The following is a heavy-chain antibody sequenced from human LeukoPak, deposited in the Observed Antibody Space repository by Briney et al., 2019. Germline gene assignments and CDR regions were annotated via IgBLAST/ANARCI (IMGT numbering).Heavy chain of an antibody. Sequence: GESLKISCKGSGYSFTSYWIDWVRQMPGKGLEWMGIIYPGDSDTRYSPSFQGQVTISADKSISTAYLQWSSLKASDTAMYYCARRCSGGSCYTPHSFDYWGQGTLVTVSS. CDR3: ARRCSGGSCYTPHSFDY. CDR2: IYPGDSDT. D-gene: IGHD2-15*01. CDR1: GYSFTSYW. V-gene: IGHV5-51*01. J-gene: IGHJ4*02.